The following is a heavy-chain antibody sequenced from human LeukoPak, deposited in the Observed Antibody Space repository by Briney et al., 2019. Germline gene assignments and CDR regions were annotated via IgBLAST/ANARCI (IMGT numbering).Heavy chain of an antibody. CDR3: AKESSGDYVEDY. J-gene: IGHJ4*02. CDR2: ISGSGGST. V-gene: IGHV3-23*01. Sequence: GGSLRLSCATSGFIFSTYDMNWVRQAPGKGLEWVSAISGSGGSTYYADSVKGRFTISRDNFKNTLYLQMNSLRAEDTAVYYCAKESSGDYVEDYWGQGTLVTVSS. D-gene: IGHD4-17*01. CDR1: GFIFSTYD.